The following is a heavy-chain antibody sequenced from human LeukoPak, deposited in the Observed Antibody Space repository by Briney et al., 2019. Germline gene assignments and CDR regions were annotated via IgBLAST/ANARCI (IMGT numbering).Heavy chain of an antibody. V-gene: IGHV1-69*13. Sequence: SVKVSCKASGGTFSSYAISWVRQAPGQGLEWMGGIIPIFGTANYAQKFQGRVTITADESTSTAYMELSSLRSEDTAVYYCARDYYDSSGQYYFDYWGQGTLVTASS. CDR1: GGTFSSYA. CDR2: IIPIFGTA. D-gene: IGHD3-22*01. CDR3: ARDYYDSSGQYYFDY. J-gene: IGHJ4*02.